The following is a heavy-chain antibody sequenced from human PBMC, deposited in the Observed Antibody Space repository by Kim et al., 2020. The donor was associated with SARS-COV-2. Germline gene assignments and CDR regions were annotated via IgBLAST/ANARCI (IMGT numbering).Heavy chain of an antibody. CDR2: ISSSSSYI. J-gene: IGHJ4*02. V-gene: IGHV3-21*01. CDR3: ARAARYFSSTSCYDY. CDR1: GFIFSSYS. D-gene: IGHD2-2*01. Sequence: GGSLRLSCAASGFIFSSYSMNWVRQAPGKGLEWVSSISSSSSYIYYADSVKGRFTISRDNAKNSLYLQMNSLRAEDTAVYYCARAARYFSSTSCYDYWGQGTLVTVSS.